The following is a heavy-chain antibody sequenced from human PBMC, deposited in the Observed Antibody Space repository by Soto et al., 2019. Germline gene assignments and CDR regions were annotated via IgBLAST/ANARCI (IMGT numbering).Heavy chain of an antibody. CDR3: ARGKEYSSSWYWYYYYGMDV. J-gene: IGHJ6*02. D-gene: IGHD6-13*01. CDR1: GGSFSGYY. Sequence: XATLSLACAVYGGSFSGYYLSWIRQPPGKGLEWIGEINHSGSTNYNPSLKSRVTISVDTSKNQFSLKLSSVTAADTAVYYCARGKEYSSSWYWYYYYGMDVWGQGTTVTVSS. V-gene: IGHV4-34*01. CDR2: INHSGST.